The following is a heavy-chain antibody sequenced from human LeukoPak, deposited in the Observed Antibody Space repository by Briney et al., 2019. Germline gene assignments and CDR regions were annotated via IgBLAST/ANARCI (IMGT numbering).Heavy chain of an antibody. V-gene: IGHV4-39*07. CDR1: GGSISSSSYY. D-gene: IGHD1-14*01. CDR3: ARVGISNDAFDI. CDR2: IYTSGST. J-gene: IGHJ3*02. Sequence: SETLSLTCTVSGGSISSSSYYWGWIRQPPGKGLEWIGRIYTSGSTNYNPSLKSRVTISVDTSKNQFSLKLSSVTAADTAVYYCARVGISNDAFDIWGQGTMVTVSS.